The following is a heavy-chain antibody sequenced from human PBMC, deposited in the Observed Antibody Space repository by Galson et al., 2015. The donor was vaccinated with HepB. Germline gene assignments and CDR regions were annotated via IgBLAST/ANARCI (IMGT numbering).Heavy chain of an antibody. CDR3: ASSDDYSHFGY. D-gene: IGHD4-11*01. V-gene: IGHV3-74*01. Sequence: LRLSCAVSGFPFNSRWMHWVRQAPGKGLVWVSRINTDGSSTTYADSVKGRFTISRDNAKNTLYLQMGSLRAEDTAVYYCASSDDYSHFGYWGQGALVTVSS. CDR1: GFPFNSRW. J-gene: IGHJ4*02. CDR2: INTDGSST.